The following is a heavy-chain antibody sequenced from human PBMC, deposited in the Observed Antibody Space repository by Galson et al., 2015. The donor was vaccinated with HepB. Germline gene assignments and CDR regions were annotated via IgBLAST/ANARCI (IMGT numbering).Heavy chain of an antibody. CDR1: GFTFSSYG. D-gene: IGHD6-19*01. V-gene: IGHV3-30*18. Sequence: SLRLSCAASGFTFSSYGMHWVRQAPGKGLEWVAVISYDGNNKYYADSVKGRFTISRDNSKNTLYLQMNSLRAEDTAVYYCAKDRFYSSGWYPSSWGQGTLVTVSS. CDR3: AKDRFYSSGWYPSS. J-gene: IGHJ5*02. CDR2: ISYDGNNK.